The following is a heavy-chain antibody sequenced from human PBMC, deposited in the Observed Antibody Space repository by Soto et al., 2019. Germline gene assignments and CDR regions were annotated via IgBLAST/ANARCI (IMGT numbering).Heavy chain of an antibody. CDR3: ARGVGGNSYTDAFDI. D-gene: IGHD1-26*01. Sequence: QVQLQESGPGLVKPSETLSLTCTVSGGSVSTYYWSWIRQPPGKGLEWIGYIYHSGSTNYNPSLKSRVTISVDTSKNQFSLKLNSVTAADTAVYYCARGVGGNSYTDAFDIWGQGIMVTVSS. V-gene: IGHV4-59*02. CDR1: GGSVSTYY. CDR2: IYHSGST. J-gene: IGHJ3*02.